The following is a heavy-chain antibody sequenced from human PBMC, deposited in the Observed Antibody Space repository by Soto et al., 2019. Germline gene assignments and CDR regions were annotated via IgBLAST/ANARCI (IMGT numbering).Heavy chain of an antibody. J-gene: IGHJ4*02. V-gene: IGHV3-23*01. Sequence: GGSLRLSCAASGFTFSSYAMSRVRQAPGKGLEWVSAISGSGGSTYYADSVKGRFTISRDNSKNTLYLQMNSLRAEDTAVYYCAKFQYYYDSSGYSDYWGQGTLVTVSS. CDR2: ISGSGGST. CDR1: GFTFSSYA. D-gene: IGHD3-22*01. CDR3: AKFQYYYDSSGYSDY.